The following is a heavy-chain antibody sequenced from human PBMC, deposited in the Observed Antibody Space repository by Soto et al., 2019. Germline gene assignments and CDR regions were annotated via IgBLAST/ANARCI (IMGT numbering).Heavy chain of an antibody. V-gene: IGHV1-24*01. CDR3: AGTVEIPYYHGMDV. D-gene: IGHD4-4*01. J-gene: IGHJ6*02. Sequence: ASVKVSCKVSGYTLTELSMHWVRQAPGKGLEWMGGFDPEDGETIYAQKFQGRVTMTEDTSTDTAYMELSSLRSEDTAVYYCAGTVEIPYYHGMDVWGQGTTVTVSS. CDR2: FDPEDGET. CDR1: GYTLTELS.